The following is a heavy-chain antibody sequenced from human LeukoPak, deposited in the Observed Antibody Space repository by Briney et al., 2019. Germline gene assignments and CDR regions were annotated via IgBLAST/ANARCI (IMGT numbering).Heavy chain of an antibody. CDR1: GLSVSNDY. V-gene: IGHV3-53*01. CDR3: ARETGGGFDY. CDR2: IQNTGTT. J-gene: IGHJ4*02. D-gene: IGHD3-16*01. Sequence: GGSLRLSCAPSGLSVSNDYMTWVRQAPGKGLEWVSIIQNTGTTYYADSVKGRFTISRDNSKNTIFLQMNSLRVDDTAMYYCARETGGGFDYWGQGTPVTVSS.